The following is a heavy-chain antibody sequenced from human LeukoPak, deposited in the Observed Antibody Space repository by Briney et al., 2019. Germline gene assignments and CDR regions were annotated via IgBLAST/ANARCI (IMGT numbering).Heavy chain of an antibody. CDR2: ISSSGSTI. CDR3: AKSEDLYYYYYGMDV. CDR1: GFTFSDYY. Sequence: GGSLRLSCAASGFTFSDYYMSWIRQAPGKGLEWVSYISSSGSTIYYADSVKGRFTISRDNAKNSLYLQMNSLRAEDTAVYYCAKSEDLYYYYYGMDVWGQGTTVTVSS. J-gene: IGHJ6*02. V-gene: IGHV3-11*01.